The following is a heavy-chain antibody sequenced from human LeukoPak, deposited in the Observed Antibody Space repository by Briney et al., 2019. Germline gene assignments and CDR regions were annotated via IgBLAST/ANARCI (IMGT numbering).Heavy chain of an antibody. CDR1: GFTFSSYW. V-gene: IGHV3-7*01. J-gene: IGHJ4*02. CDR3: ASGITMVRGVILRFDY. CDR2: IKQDGSEK. D-gene: IGHD3-10*01. Sequence: GGSLRLSCAASGFTFSSYWMSWVRQAPGKGLEWVANIKQDGSEKYYADSVKGRFTISRDNAKNSLYLQMNSLRAEDTAAYYCASGITMVRGVILRFDYWGQGTLVTVSS.